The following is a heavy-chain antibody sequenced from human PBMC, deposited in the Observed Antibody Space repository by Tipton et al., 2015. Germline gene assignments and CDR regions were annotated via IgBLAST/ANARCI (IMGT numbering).Heavy chain of an antibody. CDR1: GGSISSSSYY. V-gene: IGHV4-39*07. J-gene: IGHJ5*02. CDR2: VHYSGST. D-gene: IGHD2-2*02. CDR3: AGGAYTYNWFDP. Sequence: TLSLTCTVSGGSISSSSYYWGWIRQPPGKGLEWIGSVHYSGSTYYNPSLKSRVTISVDTSKNQLSLTLTSVNTADTAIYYCAGGAYTYNWFDPWGQGTLVTVSS.